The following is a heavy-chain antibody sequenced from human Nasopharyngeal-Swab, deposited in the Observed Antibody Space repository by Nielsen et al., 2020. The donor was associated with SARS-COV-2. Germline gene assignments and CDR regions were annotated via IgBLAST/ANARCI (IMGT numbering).Heavy chain of an antibody. Sequence: GGSLRLSYAASGFTFSDYYMSWIRQAPGKGLEWVSYISSSSSTIYYADSVKGRFTISRDNAKNSLYLQMNSLRDEDTAVYYCARDLADSSGWYKRYYGMDVWGQGTTVTVSS. V-gene: IGHV3-11*04. CDR3: ARDLADSSGWYKRYYGMDV. J-gene: IGHJ6*02. CDR2: ISSSSSTI. CDR1: GFTFSDYY. D-gene: IGHD6-19*01.